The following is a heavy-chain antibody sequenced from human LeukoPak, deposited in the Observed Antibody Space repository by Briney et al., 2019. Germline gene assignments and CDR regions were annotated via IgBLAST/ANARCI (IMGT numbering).Heavy chain of an antibody. CDR2: IKSKTDGGTT. CDR1: GITFTNAW. J-gene: IGHJ4*02. CDR3: TRIYYYDSSGYSAVEY. V-gene: IGHV3-15*01. D-gene: IGHD3-22*01. Sequence: PGGSLRLSCAASGITFTNAWMTWVRQAPGKGLEWVGRIKSKTDGGTTDYAAPVKGRFTISRDDSKNTLFLQMSSLKTEDTAVYFCTRIYYYDSSGYSAVEYWGQGTLVTVSS.